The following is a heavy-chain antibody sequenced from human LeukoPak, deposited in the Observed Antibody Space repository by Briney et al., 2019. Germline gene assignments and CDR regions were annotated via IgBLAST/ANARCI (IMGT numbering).Heavy chain of an antibody. D-gene: IGHD6-13*01. Sequence: ASVKVSCKASGYQFISYTMSWVRQAPGQGLEWMGWINTNTGNPTYAQGFTGRFVFSLDTSVSTAYLQISSLKAEDTAVYYCARDSYSSSWYWGDYYFDYWGQGTPVTVSS. CDR1: GYQFISYT. J-gene: IGHJ4*02. V-gene: IGHV7-4-1*02. CDR2: INTNTGNP. CDR3: ARDSYSSSWYWGDYYFDY.